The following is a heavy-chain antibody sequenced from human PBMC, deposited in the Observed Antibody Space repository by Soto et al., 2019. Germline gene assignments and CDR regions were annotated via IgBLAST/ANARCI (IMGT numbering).Heavy chain of an antibody. CDR1: GGSFSGYY. D-gene: IGHD2-2*01. CDR2: INHSGST. Sequence: SETLSLTCAVYGGSFSGYYWSWIRQPPGKGLEWIGEINHSGSTNYNPSLKSRVTISVDTSKNQFSLKLSSVTAADTAVYYCARRSRYCSSTSCHALTDYYYMDVWGKGTTVTVSS. CDR3: ARRSRYCSSTSCHALTDYYYMDV. V-gene: IGHV4-34*01. J-gene: IGHJ6*03.